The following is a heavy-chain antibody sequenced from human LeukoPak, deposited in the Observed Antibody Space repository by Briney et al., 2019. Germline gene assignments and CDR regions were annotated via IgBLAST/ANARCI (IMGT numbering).Heavy chain of an antibody. Sequence: PSETLSLTCTVSGGSISSSSYYWGWIRQPPGKGLEWIGSIYYSGSTYYNPSLKSRVTISVDTSKNQFSLKLSSVTAADTAVYYCARRITMVRGSYKAPYNWFDPWGQGTLVTVSS. CDR1: GGSISSSSYY. V-gene: IGHV4-39*01. D-gene: IGHD3-10*01. CDR2: IYYSGST. CDR3: ARRITMVRGSYKAPYNWFDP. J-gene: IGHJ5*02.